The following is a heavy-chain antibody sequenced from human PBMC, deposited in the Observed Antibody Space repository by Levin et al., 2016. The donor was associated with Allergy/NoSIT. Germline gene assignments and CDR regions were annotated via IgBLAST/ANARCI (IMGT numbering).Heavy chain of an antibody. J-gene: IGHJ5*02. Sequence: VRQAPGKGLEWVSVIYSGGSTYYADSVKGRFTISRDNSKNTLYLQMNSLRAEDTAVYYCAREGCIGGSCYSGYNWFDPWGQGTLVTVSS. CDR3: AREGCIGGSCYSGYNWFDP. CDR2: IYSGGST. V-gene: IGHV3-53*01. D-gene: IGHD2-15*01.